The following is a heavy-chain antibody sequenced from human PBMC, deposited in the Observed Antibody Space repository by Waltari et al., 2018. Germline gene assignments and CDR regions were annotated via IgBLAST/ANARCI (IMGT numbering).Heavy chain of an antibody. J-gene: IGHJ5*02. V-gene: IGHV4-34*01. Sequence: QVQLQQWGAGLLKPSETLSLTCAVYGGSFSGYYWSWIRQPPGTGLEWIGEINHSGSTNYNPSLKSRVTISVDTSKNQFSLKLSSVTATDTAVYYCARSGHYDFWSGYYPLNWFDPWGQGTLVTVSS. CDR3: ARSGHYDFWSGYYPLNWFDP. D-gene: IGHD3-3*01. CDR1: GGSFSGYY. CDR2: INHSGST.